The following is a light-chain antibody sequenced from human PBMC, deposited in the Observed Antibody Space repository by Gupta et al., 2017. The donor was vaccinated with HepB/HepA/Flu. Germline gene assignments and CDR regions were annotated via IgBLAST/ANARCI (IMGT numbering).Light chain of an antibody. CDR2: ADS. V-gene: IGLV3-21*03. Sequence: SYVLNQPPSVSVAPGRTARINCGGNNIGSKSVHWYQQKPGQAPVLVVYADSDRPSGIPERFSGSNSGNTATLTISRVEAGDEADYYCQVWDSSSDHVVFGGGTKLTVL. CDR3: QVWDSSSDHVV. J-gene: IGLJ2*01. CDR1: NIGSKS.